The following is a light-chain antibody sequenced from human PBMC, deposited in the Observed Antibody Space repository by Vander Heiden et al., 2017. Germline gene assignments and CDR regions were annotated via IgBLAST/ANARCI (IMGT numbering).Light chain of an antibody. Sequence: QSVLPPPPSVSGAPGQSVTIPCRGCSPNIGAGYAAHGYPQPPGTARTLLIYLNSDRPAGVPDRFSGSKSGTSASLAITGLHADDEADYYCQSYDRILSGSLFGGGTKVTVL. CDR3: QSYDRILSGSL. CDR2: LNS. CDR1: SPNIGAGYA. J-gene: IGLJ2*01. V-gene: IGLV1-40*01.